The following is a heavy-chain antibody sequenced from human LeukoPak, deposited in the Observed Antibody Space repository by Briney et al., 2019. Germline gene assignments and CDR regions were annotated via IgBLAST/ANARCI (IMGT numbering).Heavy chain of an antibody. Sequence: SETLSLTCTVSGGSISSGGYYWSWIRQHPGKGLEWIGYIYYSGSTYYNPSLKSRVTISVDTSKNQFSLKLSSVTAADTAVYYCARDSLSRNDYYFDYWGQGTLVTVSS. D-gene: IGHD2-21*02. V-gene: IGHV4-31*03. J-gene: IGHJ4*02. CDR3: ARDSLSRNDYYFDY. CDR1: GGSISSGGYY. CDR2: IYYSGST.